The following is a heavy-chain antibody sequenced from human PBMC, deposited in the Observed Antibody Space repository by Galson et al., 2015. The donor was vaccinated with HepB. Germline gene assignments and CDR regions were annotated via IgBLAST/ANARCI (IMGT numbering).Heavy chain of an antibody. Sequence: SVKVSCKASGFMFTGYYLHWVRQVPGQRLEWMGRINPDGGATDYAQRFQDRVTLTSDTSINTAYMELRSLRPDDTAVYFCARDSDMDVWGTGTTAIVSS. CDR2: INPDGGAT. J-gene: IGHJ6*03. CDR1: GFMFTGYY. CDR3: ARDSDMDV. V-gene: IGHV1-2*06.